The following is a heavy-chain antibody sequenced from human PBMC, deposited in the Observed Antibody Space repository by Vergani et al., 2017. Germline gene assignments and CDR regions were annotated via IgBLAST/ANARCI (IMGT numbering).Heavy chain of an antibody. CDR1: GGTFSSYT. D-gene: IGHD2-2*01. CDR2: IIPILGIA. J-gene: IGHJ3*02. CDR3: ARGHLPAAATTYAFDI. V-gene: IGHV1-69*02. Sequence: QVQLVQSGAEVKKPGSSVKVSCKASGGTFSSYTISWVRQAPGQGLEWMGRIIPILGIANYAQKFQGRVTITADKSTSTAYMELSSLRSEDTAVYYCARGHLPAAATTYAFDIWGQGTMVTVSS.